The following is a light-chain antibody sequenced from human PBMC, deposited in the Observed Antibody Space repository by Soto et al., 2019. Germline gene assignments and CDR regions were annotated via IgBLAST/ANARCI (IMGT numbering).Light chain of an antibody. CDR2: GAT. CDR1: QSVSNS. J-gene: IGKJ2*01. V-gene: IGKV3-15*01. CDR3: QQYKNWPPVYT. Sequence: EIVMTQSPATLSVSPGERGTLSSRARQSVSNSLAWYQQKPGQAPRLLIYGATNRATGTSARFSGGASGTESALTISSLHSEDVALYFCQQYKNWPPVYTDGQGTKLEIK.